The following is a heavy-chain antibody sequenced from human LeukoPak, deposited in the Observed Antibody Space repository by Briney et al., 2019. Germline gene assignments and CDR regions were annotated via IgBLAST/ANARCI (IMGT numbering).Heavy chain of an antibody. CDR3: ARQVRYTNDAQDAYYFDY. CDR2: IYTSGTT. D-gene: IGHD5-18*01. J-gene: IGHJ4*02. V-gene: IGHV4-4*09. CDR1: GFTFSNYA. Sequence: GSLRLSCAASGFTFSNYAMSWVRQPPGKGLEWIGYIYTSGTTNYNPSLNSRATISVDTSQNQFSLRLTSVTAADTAVYYCARQVRYTNDAQDAYYFDYWGPGTLVTVSS.